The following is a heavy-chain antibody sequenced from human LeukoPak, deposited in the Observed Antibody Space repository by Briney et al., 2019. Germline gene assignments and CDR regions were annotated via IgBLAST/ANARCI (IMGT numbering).Heavy chain of an antibody. CDR1: GFTVSSNY. J-gene: IGHJ5*01. CDR3: GRWGVNAGLDS. D-gene: IGHD3-10*01. CDR2: IYTEGTT. Sequence: GGSLRLSCAVSGFTVSSNYFSWVRQAPGKGLEWVSVIYTEGTTYYADSVKGRFIISRDNSKNTVYLQMNSLRVEDTGIYYCGRWGVNAGLDSWGQGTLVSVSA. V-gene: IGHV3-66*01.